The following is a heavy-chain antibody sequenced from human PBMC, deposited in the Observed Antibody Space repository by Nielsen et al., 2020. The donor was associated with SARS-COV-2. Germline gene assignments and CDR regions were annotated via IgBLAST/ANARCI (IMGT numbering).Heavy chain of an antibody. D-gene: IGHD2-2*01. CDR3: ARVSQGVVVPAAMLPYYGMDV. CDR2: INPNSGGT. Sequence: WVRQAPGQGLEWMGRINPNSGGTNYAQKFQGRVTMTRDTSISTAYMELSRLRSDDTAVYYCARVSQGVVVPAAMLPYYGMDVWGQGTTVTVSS. J-gene: IGHJ6*02. V-gene: IGHV1-2*06.